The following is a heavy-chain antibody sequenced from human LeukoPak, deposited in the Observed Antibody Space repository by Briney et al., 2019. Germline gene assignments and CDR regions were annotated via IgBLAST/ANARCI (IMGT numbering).Heavy chain of an antibody. CDR1: GYTFTSYY. CDR2: INPNSGGT. J-gene: IGHJ4*02. Sequence: GASVKVSCKASGYTFTSYYMHWVRQAPGQGLEWMGWINPNSGGTNYAQKFQGRVTMTRDTSISTAYMELSRLRSDDTAVYYCAREGDSSSSYYFDYWGQGTLVTVSS. CDR3: AREGDSSSSYYFDY. D-gene: IGHD6-13*01. V-gene: IGHV1-2*02.